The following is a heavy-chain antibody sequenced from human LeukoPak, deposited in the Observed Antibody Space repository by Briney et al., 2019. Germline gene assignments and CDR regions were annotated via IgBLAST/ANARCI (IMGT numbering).Heavy chain of an antibody. V-gene: IGHV1-69*13. CDR1: GGTFSSYA. D-gene: IGHD6-13*01. Sequence: SVKVSCKASGGTFSSYAISWVQQASGQGLEWMGGIIPIFGTANYAQKFQGRVTITADESTSTAYMELSSLRSEDTAVYYCAKAAAGSQHSYYYYYYMDVWGKGTTVTISS. J-gene: IGHJ6*03. CDR3: AKAAAGSQHSYYYYYYMDV. CDR2: IIPIFGTA.